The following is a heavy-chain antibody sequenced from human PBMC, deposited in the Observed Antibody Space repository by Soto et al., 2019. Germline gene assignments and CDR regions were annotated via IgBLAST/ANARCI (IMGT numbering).Heavy chain of an antibody. CDR1: GFPFSNYC. CDR3: AKKSGVGANCYFDC. Sequence: GGSLRLSCAGSGFPFSNYCMSWVRQAPGKGLESLSALPEIGTNTYYADSVKGRFTISRDNSKNTLFLQINNLRAGDTAVYYGAKKSGVGANCYFDCCGRRTRVAFCS. V-gene: IGHV3-23*01. J-gene: IGHJ4*02. D-gene: IGHD1-26*01. CDR2: LPEIGTNT.